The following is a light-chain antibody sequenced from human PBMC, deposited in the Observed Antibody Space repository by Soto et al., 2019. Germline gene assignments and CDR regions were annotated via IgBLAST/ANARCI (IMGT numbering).Light chain of an antibody. CDR2: EVN. V-gene: IGLV2-14*01. Sequence: QSVLTQPPSASGSPGQSVAISCTGTSSDVGGYNYVSWYQHHPGKAPKLMIYEVNNRASGVSSRFSGSKSGNTASLTISGLQTEDEADYYCSSFTTSSTLVVFGGGTQLTVL. CDR1: SSDVGGYNY. J-gene: IGLJ2*01. CDR3: SSFTTSSTLVV.